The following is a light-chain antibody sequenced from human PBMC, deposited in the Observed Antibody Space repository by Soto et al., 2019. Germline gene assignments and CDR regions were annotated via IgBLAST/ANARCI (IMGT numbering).Light chain of an antibody. CDR3: QHYNSYSEA. Sequence: AIRMTQSPSSFSASTGDRVSITCRATQDIGTYLAWYQPIPGKAPNLLIYDASTLQGGVPSRFSGSGSGTEFTLTISSLQPDDFATYYCQHYNSYSEAFGQGTKVDI. J-gene: IGKJ1*01. V-gene: IGKV1-8*01. CDR1: QDIGTY. CDR2: DAS.